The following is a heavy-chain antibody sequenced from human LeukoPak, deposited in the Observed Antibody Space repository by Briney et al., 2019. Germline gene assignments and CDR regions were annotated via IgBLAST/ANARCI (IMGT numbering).Heavy chain of an antibody. CDR1: GFTFSSYA. CDR2: ISGSGGST. V-gene: IGHV3-23*01. J-gene: IGHJ4*02. D-gene: IGHD3-22*01. CDR3: ALPDNTMIVVGPFDY. Sequence: GGSLRLSCAASGFTFSSYAMSWVRQAPGKGLEWVSAISGSGGSTYYADSVKGRFTISRDNSKNTLYLQMNSLRAEDTAVYYCALPDNTMIVVGPFDYWGQGTLVTVSS.